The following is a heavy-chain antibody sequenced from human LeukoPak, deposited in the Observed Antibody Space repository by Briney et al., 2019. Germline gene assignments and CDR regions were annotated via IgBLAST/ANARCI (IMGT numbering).Heavy chain of an antibody. J-gene: IGHJ4*02. CDR2: IYYSGST. Sequence: SETLSLTCTVSGGSISSGDYYWSWIRQPPGKGLEWIGYIYYSGSTYYNPSLKSRVTISVDTSKNQFSLKLNSVTAADTAVYYCAREGCSSPSCYDYWGQGTLVTVSS. D-gene: IGHD2-2*01. V-gene: IGHV4-30-4*02. CDR3: AREGCSSPSCYDY. CDR1: GGSISSGDYY.